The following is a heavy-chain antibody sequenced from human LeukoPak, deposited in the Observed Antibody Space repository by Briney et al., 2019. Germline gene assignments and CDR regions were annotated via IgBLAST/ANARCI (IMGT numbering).Heavy chain of an antibody. CDR1: DDSYSSHY. V-gene: IGHV4-59*11. Sequence: SETLTLTCAVSDDSYSSHYWTWIRQPPGKGLEWIGYISYIGSTNYNPSLKSRVTISIDTSKNHFSLKLSSVTAADTAVYYCARDLVTVTKGFDIWGQGTMVSVSS. CDR2: ISYIGST. D-gene: IGHD4-17*01. CDR3: ARDLVTVTKGFDI. J-gene: IGHJ3*02.